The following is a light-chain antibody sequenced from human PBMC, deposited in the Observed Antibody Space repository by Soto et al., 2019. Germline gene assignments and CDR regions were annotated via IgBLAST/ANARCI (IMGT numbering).Light chain of an antibody. Sequence: DIQMTQSPSSVSASIGDIVTIACRASQSIYKWLVWYQQKPGKAPKLLIYAASSLQSGVPSRFSGSGYGTDFTLTISSLQPEDFATYYCQQADSFPLSFGGGTKVDIK. CDR3: QQADSFPLS. CDR1: QSIYKW. CDR2: AAS. V-gene: IGKV1-12*01. J-gene: IGKJ4*01.